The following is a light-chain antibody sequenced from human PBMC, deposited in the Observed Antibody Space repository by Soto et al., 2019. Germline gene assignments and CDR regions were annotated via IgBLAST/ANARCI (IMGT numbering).Light chain of an antibody. CDR3: QKYDGAPLT. Sequence: DIQMTQSPSSLSASVGDRVTITCRASQSFHNNLAWYQQKPWEVPKLLIYAASTLQSGVPSRFSGGGSGTDFTLTVNSLQPEDVATYYCQKYDGAPLTFGGGTKVQIE. J-gene: IGKJ4*01. CDR1: QSFHNN. CDR2: AAS. V-gene: IGKV1-27*01.